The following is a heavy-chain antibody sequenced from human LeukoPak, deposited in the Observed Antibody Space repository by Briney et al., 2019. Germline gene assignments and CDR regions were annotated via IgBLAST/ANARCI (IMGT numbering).Heavy chain of an antibody. D-gene: IGHD2-8*02. Sequence: PGGSLRLSCAASGFSFSSFGMHWVRQAPGEGLEWVAYIGYSGSNTHYAESVKGRFTISRDNSKNTVHLQMNSLRAADTALYSCARDLTGKYYIAYWGQGTLVTVSS. CDR2: IGYSGSNT. CDR3: ARDLTGKYYIAY. CDR1: GFSFSSFG. V-gene: IGHV3-30*02. J-gene: IGHJ4*02.